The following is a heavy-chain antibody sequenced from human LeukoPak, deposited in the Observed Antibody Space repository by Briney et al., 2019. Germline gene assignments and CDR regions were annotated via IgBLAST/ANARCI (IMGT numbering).Heavy chain of an antibody. J-gene: IGHJ4*02. V-gene: IGHV3-7*01. CDR1: GFSFSYYW. Sequence: GGSLRLSCAATGFSFSYYWMSWVRQPPGKGLEWVANTKEDGSGSSYVDSVKVRFTITRDNAKNSLYLQMNSLRAEDTAVYFCAKGGVVGTRYYFDSWGQGTLVTVSS. D-gene: IGHD6-19*01. CDR2: TKEDGSGS. CDR3: AKGGVVGTRYYFDS.